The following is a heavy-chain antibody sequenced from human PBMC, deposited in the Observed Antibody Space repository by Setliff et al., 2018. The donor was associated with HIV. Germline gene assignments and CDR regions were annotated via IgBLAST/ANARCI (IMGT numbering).Heavy chain of an antibody. J-gene: IGHJ3*02. CDR1: GYTFTSYG. Sequence: ASVKVSFKPSGYTFTSYGITWVRQAPGQGLEWMGWISTYHGNTKYALNVQGRVTMTTDASTSTAYMELRSLRSDDTAVYYCARDASSGLRGAFDIWGQGTMVTVSS. D-gene: IGHD3-22*01. CDR3: ARDASSGLRGAFDI. V-gene: IGHV1-18*01. CDR2: ISTYHGNT.